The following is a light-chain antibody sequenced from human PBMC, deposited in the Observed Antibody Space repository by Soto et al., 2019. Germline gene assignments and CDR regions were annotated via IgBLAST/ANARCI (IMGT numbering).Light chain of an antibody. V-gene: IGKV3-20*01. Sequence: EIVLTQSPGTLSLSPGERATLSCRASQSLSSNYLAWYQQRPGQSPRLLVYGASSRATGIPDRFSGSGFGTDFALTISRQEPEDSAVYYCHQYDNAPFTFVPGTRVGIK. CDR2: GAS. CDR3: HQYDNAPFT. CDR1: QSLSSNY. J-gene: IGKJ3*01.